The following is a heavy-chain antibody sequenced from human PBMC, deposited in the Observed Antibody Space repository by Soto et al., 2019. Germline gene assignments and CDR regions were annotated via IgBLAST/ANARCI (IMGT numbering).Heavy chain of an antibody. Sequence: SGPTLVNPTHTLTLTCTFSGFSLSTSGMCVSWIRERPGKALEGLALIDWDDDKYYSTSLKTRLTISKDTSKNQVVLTMTNMDPVDTATYYCARIPVRYCSSTSCPDYYYYGMDVWGQGTTVTVSS. CDR2: IDWDDDK. D-gene: IGHD2-2*01. CDR3: ARIPVRYCSSTSCPDYYYYGMDV. J-gene: IGHJ6*02. CDR1: GFSLSTSGMC. V-gene: IGHV2-70*01.